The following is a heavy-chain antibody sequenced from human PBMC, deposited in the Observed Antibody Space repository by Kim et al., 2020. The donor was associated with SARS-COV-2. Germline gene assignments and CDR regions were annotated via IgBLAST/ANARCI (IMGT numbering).Heavy chain of an antibody. J-gene: IGHJ4*02. V-gene: IGHV3-21*01. Sequence: GGSLRLSCAASGFTFSSYSMNWVRQAPGKGLEWVSSISSSSSYIYYADSVKGRFTISRDNAKNSLYLQMNSLRAEDTAVYYCARESIAAADLREVDYWGQGTLVTVSS. D-gene: IGHD6-13*01. CDR3: ARESIAAADLREVDY. CDR2: ISSSSSYI. CDR1: GFTFSSYS.